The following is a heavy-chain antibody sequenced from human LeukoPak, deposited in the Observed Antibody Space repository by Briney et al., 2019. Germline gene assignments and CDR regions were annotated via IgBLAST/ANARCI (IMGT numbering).Heavy chain of an antibody. CDR2: IHDDGRT. CDR1: GGSMSDSIT. D-gene: IGHD6-25*01. Sequence: PSETLSLTCSVSGGSMSDSITWGWVRQPPGKGLEWLANIHDDGRTAPNPSLRSRLTISQDRSKNQFSLKVSSVTAADTAFYYCAKVLTAAGLDLWGQGILSPSPQ. V-gene: IGHV4/OR15-8*01. J-gene: IGHJ5*02. CDR3: AKVLTAAGLDL.